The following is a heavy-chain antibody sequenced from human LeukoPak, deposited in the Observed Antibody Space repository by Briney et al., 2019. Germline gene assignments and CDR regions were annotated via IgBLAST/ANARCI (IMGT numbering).Heavy chain of an antibody. J-gene: IGHJ6*02. Sequence: SETLSLTCAVYGGSFSGYYWSWIRQPPGKGLEWIGEINHSGSTNYNPSLKSRVTISVDTSKNQFSLKLSSVTAADTAVYYCARGPVPAAPGYYGMDVWGQGTTVTASS. CDR3: ARGPVPAAPGYYGMDV. D-gene: IGHD2-2*01. CDR2: INHSGST. V-gene: IGHV4-34*01. CDR1: GGSFSGYY.